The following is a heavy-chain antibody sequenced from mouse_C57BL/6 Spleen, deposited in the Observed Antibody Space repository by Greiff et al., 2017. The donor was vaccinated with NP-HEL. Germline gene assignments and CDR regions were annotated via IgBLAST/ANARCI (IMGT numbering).Heavy chain of an antibody. CDR1: GFTFSDYY. CDR3: ARGDSNYDYAMDY. CDR2: ISNGGGST. Sequence: EVKVVESGGGLVQPGGSLKLSCAASGFTFSDYYMYWVRQTPEKRLEWVAYISNGGGSTYYPDTVKGRFTISRDNAKNTLYLQMSRLKSEDTAMYYCARGDSNYDYAMDYWGQGTSVTVSS. J-gene: IGHJ4*01. V-gene: IGHV5-12*01. D-gene: IGHD2-5*01.